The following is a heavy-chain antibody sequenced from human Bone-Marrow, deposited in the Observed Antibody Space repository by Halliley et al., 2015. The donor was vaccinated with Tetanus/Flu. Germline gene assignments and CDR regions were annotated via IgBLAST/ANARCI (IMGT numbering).Heavy chain of an antibody. CDR2: IDWDDDK. Sequence: WLARIDWDDDKHYTSSLKTRLTISKDTSKNQVVLRMTDMDPSDSATYYCARTTGGVTNYCDYWGPGTLVTVSS. D-gene: IGHD2-8*02. J-gene: IGHJ4*02. V-gene: IGHV2-70*11. CDR3: ARTTGGVTNYCDY.